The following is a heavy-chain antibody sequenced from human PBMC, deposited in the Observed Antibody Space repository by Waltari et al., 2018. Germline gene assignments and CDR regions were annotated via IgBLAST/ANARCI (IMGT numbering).Heavy chain of an antibody. CDR2: ISGSGGST. Sequence: EVQLLESGGGLVQPGGSLRLSCAASGSPFRLFAMSWVRQAPGKGLEWVSAISGSGGSTYYADSVKGRFTISRDNSKNTLYLQMNSLRAEDTAVYYCAKLAAADLDYWGQGTLVTVSS. J-gene: IGHJ4*02. V-gene: IGHV3-23*01. D-gene: IGHD6-13*01. CDR3: AKLAAADLDY. CDR1: GSPFRLFA.